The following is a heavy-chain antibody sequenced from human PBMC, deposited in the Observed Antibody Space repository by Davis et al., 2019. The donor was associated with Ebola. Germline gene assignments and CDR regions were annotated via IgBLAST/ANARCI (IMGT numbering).Heavy chain of an antibody. V-gene: IGHV7-4-1*02. CDR1: GYTFTDYY. Sequence: AASVTVSCKASGYTFTDYYMHWVRQAPGQGLEWMGWINTNTGNPMYAQAFTGRFLFSLDTSINTPYLQISSLKAEDTAVYYCARSTMTQDAFDIWGRGTTVTVSS. J-gene: IGHJ3*02. CDR2: INTNTGNP. D-gene: IGHD3-22*01. CDR3: ARSTMTQDAFDI.